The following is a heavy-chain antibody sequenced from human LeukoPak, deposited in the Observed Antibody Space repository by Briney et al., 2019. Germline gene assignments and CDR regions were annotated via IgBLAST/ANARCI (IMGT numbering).Heavy chain of an antibody. CDR3: ARENPVLIAAAGTHYYYHYMDV. Sequence: SETLSLTCTVSGGSISSYYWSWIRQPPGKGLEWIGYIYYSGSTNYNPSLKSRVTISVDTSKNQFSLKLSSVTAADTAVYYCARENPVLIAAAGTHYYYHYMDVWGKGTTVTVSS. D-gene: IGHD6-13*01. V-gene: IGHV4-59*01. CDR1: GGSISSYY. CDR2: IYYSGST. J-gene: IGHJ6*03.